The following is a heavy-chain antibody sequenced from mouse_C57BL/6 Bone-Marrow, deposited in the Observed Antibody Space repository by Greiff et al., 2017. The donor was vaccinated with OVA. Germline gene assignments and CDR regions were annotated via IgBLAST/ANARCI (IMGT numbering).Heavy chain of an antibody. D-gene: IGHD1-1*01. J-gene: IGHJ3*01. CDR2: IWSGGST. Sequence: VQRVESGPGLVQPSQSLSITCTVSGFSLTSYGVHWVRQSPGKGLEWLGVIWSGGSTDYNAAFISRLSISKDNSKSQVFFKMNSLQADDTAIYYCARNSRLYGSSPFAYWGQGTLVTVSA. CDR3: ARNSRLYGSSPFAY. CDR1: GFSLTSYG. V-gene: IGHV2-2*01.